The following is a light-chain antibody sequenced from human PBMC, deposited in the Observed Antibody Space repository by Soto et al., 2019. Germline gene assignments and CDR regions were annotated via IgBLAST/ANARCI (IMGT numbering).Light chain of an antibody. V-gene: IGKV1-39*01. CDR1: QTVSSW. CDR3: QQSYTSPLT. J-gene: IGKJ4*01. Sequence: DCHMTPSPSSLSSSVGDRVTITCRASQTVSSWLAWYQQKPGKAPDLLIYDASRLAGGVPSRFSGSGSGTYFTLTISSLQPEDLATYYCQQSYTSPLTFGGGAKVDIK. CDR2: DAS.